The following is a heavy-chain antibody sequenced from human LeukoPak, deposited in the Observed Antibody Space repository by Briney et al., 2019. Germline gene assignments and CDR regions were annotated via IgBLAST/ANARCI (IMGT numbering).Heavy chain of an antibody. V-gene: IGHV3-7*01. CDR2: IKQDGSEK. CDR1: GFTFSSYA. J-gene: IGHJ5*02. CDR3: ARYVVVVAATPWFDP. Sequence: GGSLRLSCAASGFTFSSYAMSWVRQAPGKGLEWVANIKQDGSEKYYVDSVKGRFTISRDNAKNSLYLQMNSLRAEDTAVYYCARYVVVVAATPWFDPWGQGTLVTVSS. D-gene: IGHD2-15*01.